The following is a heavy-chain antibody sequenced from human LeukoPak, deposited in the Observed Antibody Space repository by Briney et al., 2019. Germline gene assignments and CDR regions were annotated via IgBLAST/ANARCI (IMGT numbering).Heavy chain of an antibody. CDR1: GGTFSSYA. V-gene: IGHV1-69*13. CDR3: ANLIAAANYYYYGMDV. Sequence: VASVKVSCKASGGTFSSYAISWVRQAPGQGLEWMGGIIPIFGTANYAQKFQGRVTITADESTSTAYMELSSLRSEDTAVYYCANLIAAANYYYYGMDVWGQGTTVTVSS. CDR2: IIPIFGTA. D-gene: IGHD6-13*01. J-gene: IGHJ6*02.